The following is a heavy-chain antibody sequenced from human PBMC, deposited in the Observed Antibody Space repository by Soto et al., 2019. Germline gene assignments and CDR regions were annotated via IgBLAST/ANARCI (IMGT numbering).Heavy chain of an antibody. CDR2: IYYSGST. D-gene: IGHD3-22*01. CDR3: ARGPLYYDSRRHYFLLEH. CDR1: VVSGIIGRYY. V-gene: IGHV4-61*01. Sequence: SWTXSLTCTVAVVSGIIGRYYLSWIRQPPGNVLEWIGYIYYSGSTNYNPSLKSRVTISLDTSKNKLSLKLSSVTAEDTAVYYSARGPLYYDSRRHYFLLEHWGQRPLV. J-gene: IGHJ4*02.